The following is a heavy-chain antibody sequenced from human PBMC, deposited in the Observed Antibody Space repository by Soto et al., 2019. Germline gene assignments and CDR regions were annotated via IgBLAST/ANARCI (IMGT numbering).Heavy chain of an antibody. Sequence: PGGSLRLSCAASGFTFSNAWMNWVRQAPGKGLEWDGRIKSKTDGGTTDYAAPVKGRFTISRDDSKNTLYLQMNSLKTEDTAVYYCTTDLGDYYDSSGPPVWGQGTLVTVSS. CDR2: IKSKTDGGTT. CDR1: GFTFSNAW. D-gene: IGHD3-22*01. J-gene: IGHJ4*02. CDR3: TTDLGDYYDSSGPPV. V-gene: IGHV3-15*07.